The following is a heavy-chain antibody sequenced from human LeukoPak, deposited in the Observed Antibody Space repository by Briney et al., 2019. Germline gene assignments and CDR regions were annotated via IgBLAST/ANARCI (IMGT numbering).Heavy chain of an antibody. J-gene: IGHJ6*03. Sequence: GGSLRLSCAASGFTFSSYEMNWVRQAPGKGLEWVSYISSSGSTIYYADSVKGRFTISRDNAKNSLYLQMNSLRAEDTAVYYCARTRGGYYYYMDVWGKGTTVTISS. CDR2: ISSSGSTI. CDR3: ARTRGGYYYYMDV. V-gene: IGHV3-48*03. CDR1: GFTFSSYE.